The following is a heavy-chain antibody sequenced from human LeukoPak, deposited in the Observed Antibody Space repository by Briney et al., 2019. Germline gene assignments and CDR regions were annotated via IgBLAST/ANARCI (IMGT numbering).Heavy chain of an antibody. J-gene: IGHJ4*02. CDR2: IKQDGSEK. Sequence: PGGSLRLSCAPSGFTFSSYWMTWVRQAPGKGLEWVANIKQDGSEKYYVDSVKGRFTISRDNAKNSLYLQMNSLRAEDTAVYYCARDKDRGFDSWGQGTLVSVSS. V-gene: IGHV3-7*01. CDR1: GFTFSSYW. CDR3: ARDKDRGFDS.